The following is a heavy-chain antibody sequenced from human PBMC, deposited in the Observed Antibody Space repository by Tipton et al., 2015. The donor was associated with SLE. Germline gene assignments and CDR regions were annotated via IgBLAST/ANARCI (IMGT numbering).Heavy chain of an antibody. CDR3: ARGRYSDMDV. Sequence: QSGAEVKKPGASVKVSCKASGYTFTSYDINWVRQATGQGLEWMGRMNPNSGNTGYAQKFQGRVTMTRNTSISTAYMEVSSLRSEDPTVYLCARGRYSDMDVWGKGTTVPVSS. CDR2: MNPNSGNT. V-gene: IGHV1-8*01. CDR1: GYTFTSYD. J-gene: IGHJ6*03.